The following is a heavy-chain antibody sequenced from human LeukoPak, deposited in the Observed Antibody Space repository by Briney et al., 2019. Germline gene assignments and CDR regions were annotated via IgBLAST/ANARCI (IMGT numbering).Heavy chain of an antibody. D-gene: IGHD1-26*01. Sequence: GGSLRLSCAASGSTFSLYSMHWVRQGPGKGLMWVSRLNEDGSSADYADSVKGRFTMSRDNAKGKVFLEMRSLTVEDTTIYFCVRERIYYSDLAYKERENFDPWGRGTLVTVSS. CDR3: VRERIYYSDLAYKERENFDP. CDR2: LNEDGSSA. CDR1: GSTFSLYS. V-gene: IGHV3-74*01. J-gene: IGHJ5*02.